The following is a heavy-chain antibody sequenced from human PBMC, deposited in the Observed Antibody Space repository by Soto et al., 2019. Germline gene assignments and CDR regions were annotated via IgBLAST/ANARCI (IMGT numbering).Heavy chain of an antibody. Sequence: ASVKVSCKASGYTFTSYDINWVRQATGQGLEWMGWMNPNSGNTGYAQKFQGRVTMTRNTSISTAYMELSSLRSEDTAVYYCARGLVGKNCSSTSCYRIPRLYYYYMDVWGKGTTVTVSS. CDR2: MNPNSGNT. V-gene: IGHV1-8*01. CDR1: GYTFTSYD. J-gene: IGHJ6*03. D-gene: IGHD2-2*01. CDR3: ARGLVGKNCSSTSCYRIPRLYYYYMDV.